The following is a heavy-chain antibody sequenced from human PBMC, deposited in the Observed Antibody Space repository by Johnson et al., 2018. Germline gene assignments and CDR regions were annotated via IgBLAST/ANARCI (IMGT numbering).Heavy chain of an antibody. CDR3: ARAWVSGGSSNPYYYYGMDV. CDR1: GFTFSSYW. J-gene: IGHJ6*02. Sequence: EVQLVESGGGLVQPGGSLRLSCAASGFTFSSYWMHWVRQAPGKGLVWVSRINSDGSSTSYADSVKGRFTISRDNAKNTLYLQMNSLRAEDTAVYYCARAWVSGGSSNPYYYYGMDVWGQGTTVTVSS. D-gene: IGHD6-6*01. CDR2: INSDGSST. V-gene: IGHV3-74*01.